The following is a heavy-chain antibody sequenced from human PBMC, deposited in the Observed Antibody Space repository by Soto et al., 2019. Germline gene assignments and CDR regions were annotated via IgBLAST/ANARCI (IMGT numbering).Heavy chain of an antibody. Sequence: PSETLSLTCTVSGGSISTYYWNWIRQPPGKGLEWIGYIFYTGSTNYNPSLKSRVTISIDTSKNQLSLKLNSVTTADTAVYYCARHARKYDILTGYWIYWGQGTLVTVSS. J-gene: IGHJ4*02. CDR1: GGSISTYY. V-gene: IGHV4-59*01. CDR2: IFYTGST. D-gene: IGHD3-9*01. CDR3: ARHARKYDILTGYWIY.